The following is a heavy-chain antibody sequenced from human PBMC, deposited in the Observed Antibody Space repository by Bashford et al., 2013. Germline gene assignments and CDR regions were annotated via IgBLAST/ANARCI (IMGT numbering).Heavy chain of an antibody. J-gene: IGHJ6*03. Sequence: GSLRLSCAASGFTFSGSAIHWVRQASGKGLEWVGRIRTKADNYATLYGASVKGRFTISRDDSTNTAYLQMNSLKIEDTAVYYCSHYYMDVWGKGTTVTVSS. CDR3: SHYYMDV. CDR2: IRTKADNYAT. CDR1: GFTFSGSA. V-gene: IGHV3-73*01.